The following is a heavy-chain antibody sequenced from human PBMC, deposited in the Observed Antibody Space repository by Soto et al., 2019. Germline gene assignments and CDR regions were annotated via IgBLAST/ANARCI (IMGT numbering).Heavy chain of an antibody. J-gene: IGHJ4*02. CDR3: ARVKAMGHYFDY. D-gene: IGHD5-18*01. CDR1: GDSISGYY. V-gene: IGHV4-34*01. Sequence: SETLSLTCTVSGDSISGYYWTWIRQPPGKGLEWIGEINYSGSTNYNPSLKSRVTISVDTSKNQFSLKLSSVTAADTAVYYCARVKAMGHYFDYWGQGTLVTVSS. CDR2: INYSGST.